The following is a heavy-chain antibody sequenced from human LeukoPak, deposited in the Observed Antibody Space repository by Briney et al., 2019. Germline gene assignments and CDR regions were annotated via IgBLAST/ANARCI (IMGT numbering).Heavy chain of an antibody. D-gene: IGHD2-2*02. J-gene: IGHJ6*03. CDR2: IKQDGSEK. Sequence: GGSLRLSCAASGFTFSSYWMSWVRQAPGKGLEWVANIKQDGSEKYYVDSVKGRFTISRDNAKNSLYLQMNSLRAEDTAVYYCARGRDCSSTSCYKYYYYYMDVWGKGTTVTISS. CDR3: ARGRDCSSTSCYKYYYYYMDV. CDR1: GFTFSSYW. V-gene: IGHV3-7*01.